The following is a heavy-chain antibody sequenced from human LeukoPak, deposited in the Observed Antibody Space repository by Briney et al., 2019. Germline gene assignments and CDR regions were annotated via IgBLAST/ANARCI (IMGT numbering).Heavy chain of an antibody. CDR1: GGSISSYY. CDR2: IYHNGKT. D-gene: IGHD2-21*01. V-gene: IGHV4-59*01. J-gene: IGHJ4*02. CDR3: ARASEGIGFFDF. Sequence: SETLSLTCTVSGGSISSYYWSWIRQPPGKGLEWIGYIYHNGKTNYNPSLNSRLTISLDTPKLQFSLELSSVTTADTAVYFCARASEGIGFFDFWGPGLLVTVSS.